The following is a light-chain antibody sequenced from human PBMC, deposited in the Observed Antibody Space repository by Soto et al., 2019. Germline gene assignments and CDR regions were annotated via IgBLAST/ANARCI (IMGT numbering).Light chain of an antibody. CDR1: QSVGGSS. V-gene: IGKV3-20*01. J-gene: IGKJ1*01. CDR3: QQYQNSPRT. CDR2: DTS. Sequence: ETVLTQSPGTLSLSPGERATVSCRASQSVGGSSLAWYQQRPGQAPRLLIYDTSKRATGIPDRFSGSGSGTDFTLTISRLEPEDFAVYYCQQYQNSPRTFGPGTKVEIK.